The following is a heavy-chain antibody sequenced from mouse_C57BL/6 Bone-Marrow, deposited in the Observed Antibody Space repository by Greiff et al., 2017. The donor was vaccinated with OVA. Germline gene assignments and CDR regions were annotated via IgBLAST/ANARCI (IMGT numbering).Heavy chain of an antibody. D-gene: IGHD4-1*02. Sequence: VQLQQPGAELVKPGASVKLSCKASGYTFTSYWMQWVKQRPGQGLEWIGEIDPSDSYTNYNQKFKGKATLTVDTSSSTAYMQLSILTSEDSAVYYCASTGYYAMDYWGQGTSVTVSS. J-gene: IGHJ4*01. V-gene: IGHV1-50*01. CDR3: ASTGYYAMDY. CDR1: GYTFTSYW. CDR2: IDPSDSYT.